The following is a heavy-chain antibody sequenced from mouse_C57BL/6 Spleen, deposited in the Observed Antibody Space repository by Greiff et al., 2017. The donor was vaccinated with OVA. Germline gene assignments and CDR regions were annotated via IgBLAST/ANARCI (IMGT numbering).Heavy chain of an antibody. J-gene: IGHJ4*01. CDR2: IDPSDSET. CDR3: ARSPLYDYDGAMDY. D-gene: IGHD2-4*01. Sequence: VKLQQPGAELVRPGSSVKLSCKASGYTFTSYWMHWVKQRPIQGLEWIGNIDPSDSETHYNQKFKDKATLTVDKSSSTAYMQLSSLTPEDSAVYYCARSPLYDYDGAMDYWGQGTSVTVSS. V-gene: IGHV1-52*01. CDR1: GYTFTSYW.